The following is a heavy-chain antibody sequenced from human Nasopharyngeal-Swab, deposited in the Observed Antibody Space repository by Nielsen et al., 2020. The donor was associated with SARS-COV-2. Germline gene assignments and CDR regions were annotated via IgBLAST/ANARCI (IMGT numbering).Heavy chain of an antibody. CDR2: IGDKDHNYAT. CDR1: GFIFSASA. J-gene: IGHJ4*02. CDR3: TTDFYFDY. V-gene: IGHV3-73*01. Sequence: GESLKISCAASGFIFSASAIHWVRQASGKGLGWACRIGDKDHNYATTYGASVQGRFTISRDDSKNTAFLQMDSLKTEDTALYYCTTDFYFDYWGQGTLVTVSS.